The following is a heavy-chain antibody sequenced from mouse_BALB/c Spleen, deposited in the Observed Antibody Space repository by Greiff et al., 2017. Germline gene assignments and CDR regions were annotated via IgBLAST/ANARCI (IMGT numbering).Heavy chain of an antibody. CDR2: INPSNGGT. D-gene: IGHD2-4*01. CDR3: TRSDYDYPWFAY. V-gene: IGHV1S81*02. Sequence: QVQLQQSGAELVKPGASVKLSCKASGYTFTSYYMYWVKQRPGQGLEWIGEINPSNGGTNFNEKFKSKATLTVDKSSSTAYMQLSSLTSEDSAVYYCTRSDYDYPWFAYWGQGTLVTVSA. CDR1: GYTFTSYY. J-gene: IGHJ3*01.